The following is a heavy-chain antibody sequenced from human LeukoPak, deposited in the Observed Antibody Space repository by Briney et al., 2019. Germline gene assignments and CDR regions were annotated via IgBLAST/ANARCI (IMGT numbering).Heavy chain of an antibody. Sequence: PSQALSLTCTVSGGSISSGSYYWSWIRQPAGKGLEWIGRIYTSGSTNYNPSLKSRVTISVDTSKNQFSLKLSSVTAADTAVYYCARDLCSGGSCYSDYWGQGTLVTVSS. D-gene: IGHD2-15*01. J-gene: IGHJ4*02. CDR3: ARDLCSGGSCYSDY. CDR2: IYTSGST. V-gene: IGHV4-61*02. CDR1: GGSISSGSYY.